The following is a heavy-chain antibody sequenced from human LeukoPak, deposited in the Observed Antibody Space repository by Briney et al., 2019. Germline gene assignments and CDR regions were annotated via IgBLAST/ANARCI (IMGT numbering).Heavy chain of an antibody. V-gene: IGHV1-2*02. D-gene: IGHD6-19*01. CDR2: INPNSGAT. J-gene: IGHJ4*02. CDR1: GYTFTGYY. Sequence: ASVTVSCKASGYTFTGYYMHWVRQAPGQGLEWMGWINPNSGATNYAQKFQGRVTMTRDTSISTAYMELSRLRSDDTAVYYCARGVAVAGTEYWGQGTLVTVSS. CDR3: ARGVAVAGTEY.